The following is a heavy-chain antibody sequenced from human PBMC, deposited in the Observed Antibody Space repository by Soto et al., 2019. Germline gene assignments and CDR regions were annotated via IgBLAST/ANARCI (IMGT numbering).Heavy chain of an antibody. Sequence: QVQLVESGGGVVQPGRSLRLSCAASGFTFSSYAMHWVRQAPGKGLEWVAVISYDGSNKYYADSVKGRFTISRDNSKNTLYLQMNSRRAEDTAVYYWARARESGRSNWFDPWGQGTLVTVSS. V-gene: IGHV3-30-3*01. CDR2: ISYDGSNK. CDR1: GFTFSSYA. J-gene: IGHJ5*02. D-gene: IGHD3-10*01. CDR3: ARARESGRSNWFDP.